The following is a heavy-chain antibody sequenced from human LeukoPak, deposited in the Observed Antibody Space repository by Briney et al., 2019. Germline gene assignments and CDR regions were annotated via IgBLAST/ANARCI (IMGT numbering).Heavy chain of an antibody. CDR2: IRPSGDNT. J-gene: IGHJ4*02. Sequence: GRSLRLSCAASGFTFSSYDMTWVRQAPGRGLEWVSSIRPSGDNTYYGDSVKGRFTISRDNSKNTLYLQMNGLRAEDTAVYYCARRAGAYSHPYDYWGQGTLVTVSS. D-gene: IGHD4/OR15-4a*01. V-gene: IGHV3-23*01. CDR3: ARRAGAYSHPYDY. CDR1: GFTFSSYD.